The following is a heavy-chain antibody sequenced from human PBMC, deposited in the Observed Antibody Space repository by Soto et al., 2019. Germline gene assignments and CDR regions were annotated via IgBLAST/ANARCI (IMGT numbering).Heavy chain of an antibody. CDR1: GFTFTSSA. CDR2: IVVGSGNT. Sequence: ASVKVSCKASGFTFTSSAVQWVRQARGQRLGWIGWIVVGSGNTNYAQKFQERVTITRDMSTSTAYMELSSLRSEDTAVYYCAAVSSSSGWYGGSYYYYYGMDVWGQGTTVTVSS. D-gene: IGHD6-19*01. J-gene: IGHJ6*02. V-gene: IGHV1-58*01. CDR3: AAVSSSSGWYGGSYYYYYGMDV.